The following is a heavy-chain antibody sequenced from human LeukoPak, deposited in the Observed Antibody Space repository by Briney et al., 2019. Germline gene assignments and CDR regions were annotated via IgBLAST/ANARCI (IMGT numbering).Heavy chain of an antibody. CDR3: AIGIDGAFNS. CDR2: IKQDRSEK. Sequence: GGSLRLSCAASGFTFSSYWMSWVRQAPGKGLEWVANIKQDRSEKYYVDSVKGRFTISRDNAKNSLYLQMTSLRTEDTAIYYCAIGIDGAFNSWGQGTLVTVSS. J-gene: IGHJ4*02. V-gene: IGHV3-7*03. CDR1: GFTFSSYW. D-gene: IGHD3-16*01.